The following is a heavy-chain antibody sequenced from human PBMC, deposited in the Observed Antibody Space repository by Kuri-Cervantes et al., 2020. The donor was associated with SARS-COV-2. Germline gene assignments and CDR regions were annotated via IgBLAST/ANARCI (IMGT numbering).Heavy chain of an antibody. J-gene: IGHJ4*02. V-gene: IGHV4-30-4*08. CDR1: GGSISSGDYY. CDR2: IYYSGST. D-gene: IGHD4-11*01. Sequence: TLSLTCTVSGGSISSGDYYWSWIRQPPGKGLEWIGYIYYSGSTYYNPSLKSRVTISVDTSKNQFSLKLSSVTAADTAVYYCASPGYSKGWPFDYWGQGTLVTVSS. CDR3: ASPGYSKGWPFDY.